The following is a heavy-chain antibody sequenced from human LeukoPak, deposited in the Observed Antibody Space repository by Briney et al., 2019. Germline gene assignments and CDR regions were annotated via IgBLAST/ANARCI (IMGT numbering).Heavy chain of an antibody. J-gene: IGHJ4*02. V-gene: IGHV3-23*01. CDR2: ISGSGGST. Sequence: PGGSLRLSCAASGFTFSNTYMAWIRQAPGKGLEWVSAISGSGGSTYYADSVKGRFTISRDNSKNTLYLQMNSLRAEDTAVYYCANGRVTFGRDFDYWGQGTLVTVSS. CDR1: GFTFSNTY. D-gene: IGHD3/OR15-3a*01. CDR3: ANGRVTFGRDFDY.